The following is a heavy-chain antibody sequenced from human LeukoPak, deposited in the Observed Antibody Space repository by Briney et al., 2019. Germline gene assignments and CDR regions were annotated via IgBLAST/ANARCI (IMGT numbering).Heavy chain of an antibody. J-gene: IGHJ4*02. V-gene: IGHV1-69*13. CDR3: ARDNNSGYDPLDY. CDR1: GGTFSSYA. D-gene: IGHD5-12*01. Sequence: SVKVSCKASGGTFSSYAISWVRQAPGQGLEWMGGIIPIFGTANYAQKFQGRVTITADESTSTAYMELSSLRSEDTAVYYCARDNNSGYDPLDYWGQGTLVTVSS. CDR2: IIPIFGTA.